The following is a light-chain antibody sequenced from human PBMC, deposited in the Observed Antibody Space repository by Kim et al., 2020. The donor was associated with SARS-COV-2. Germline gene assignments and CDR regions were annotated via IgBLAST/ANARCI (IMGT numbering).Light chain of an antibody. CDR2: DAS. CDR3: QQYNNWPPRIT. Sequence: PGERATPSCRASQGVNSNLAWYQQKPGQAPRLLIYDASTRATGIPARFSGSGSGTEFTLTISSLQSEDFAVYYCQQYNNWPPRITFGQGTRLEIK. V-gene: IGKV3-15*01. CDR1: QGVNSN. J-gene: IGKJ5*01.